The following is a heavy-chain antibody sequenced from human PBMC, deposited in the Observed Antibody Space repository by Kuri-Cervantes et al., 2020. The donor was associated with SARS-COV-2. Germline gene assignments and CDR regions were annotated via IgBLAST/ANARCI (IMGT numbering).Heavy chain of an antibody. Sequence: GGSLRLSCAASGLTFSSYGMHWVRQTPGKGLQWVAVISYDGSNKYYADSVKGRFTISRDNSKNTLYLQMNSLRAEDTAVYYCARDRGTHIAAASFDYWGQGTLVTVSS. CDR1: GLTFSSYG. CDR2: ISYDGSNK. J-gene: IGHJ4*02. CDR3: ARDRGTHIAAASFDY. V-gene: IGHV3-30*12. D-gene: IGHD6-13*01.